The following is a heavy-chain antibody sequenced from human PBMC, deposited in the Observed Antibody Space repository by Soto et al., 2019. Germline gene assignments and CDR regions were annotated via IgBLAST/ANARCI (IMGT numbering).Heavy chain of an antibody. CDR2: MYHGGTT. CDR3: ARAHVVVVAGSTFDY. CDR1: GYSISSGSY. Sequence: TLSLTCLVSGYSISSGSYWGWIRQSPGKGLEWIVSMYHGGTTFYNPSLKSRITMSMDTSKNQFSLKLRSVTAADTAIYYCARAHVVVVAGSTFDYWGQGIPVTVSS. D-gene: IGHD2-21*02. V-gene: IGHV4-38-2*01. J-gene: IGHJ4*02.